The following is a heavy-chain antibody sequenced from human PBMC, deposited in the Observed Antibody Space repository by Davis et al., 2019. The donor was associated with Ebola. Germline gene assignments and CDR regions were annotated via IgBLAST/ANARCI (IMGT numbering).Heavy chain of an antibody. D-gene: IGHD5-18*01. CDR3: ARDVYSYGFGNWFDP. Sequence: GESLKISCAASGFSFSTYAMSWVRQAPGKGLEWVSAISGSGDRTYYADSVKGRFSISRDNSKNTVYLQMNSLRAEDTAVYYCARDVYSYGFGNWFDPWGQGTLVTVSS. J-gene: IGHJ5*02. CDR2: ISGSGDRT. CDR1: GFSFSTYA. V-gene: IGHV3-23*01.